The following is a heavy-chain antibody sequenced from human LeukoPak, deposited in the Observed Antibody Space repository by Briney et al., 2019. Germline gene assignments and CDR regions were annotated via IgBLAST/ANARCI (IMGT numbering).Heavy chain of an antibody. Sequence: SETLSLTCAVSGGSISSSNWWSWVRQPPGKGLEWIGEIYHSGSTNYNPSLKSRVTISVDKSKNQFSLKLSSVTAADTAVYYCASRYRSGGSCSRVVDYWGQGTLVTVSS. CDR3: ASRYRSGGSCSRVVDY. J-gene: IGHJ4*02. D-gene: IGHD2-15*01. V-gene: IGHV4-4*02. CDR1: GGSISSSNW. CDR2: IYHSGST.